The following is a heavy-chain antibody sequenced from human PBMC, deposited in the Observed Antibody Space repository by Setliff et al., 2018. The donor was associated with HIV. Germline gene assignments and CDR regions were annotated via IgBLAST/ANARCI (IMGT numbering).Heavy chain of an antibody. CDR1: GYTSTNYA. V-gene: IGHV1-3*01. D-gene: IGHD6-13*01. CDR2: INAGNGST. Sequence: ASVKVSCKASGYTSTNYAIQWVRQVPGQGLEWMGWINAGNGSTKYSQKFQGRVTITRDTFASTAYMELSSLRSEDTAVYYCARPDSRWYARGRDPLYGMDVWGQGTTVTVSS. J-gene: IGHJ6*02. CDR3: ARPDSRWYARGRDPLYGMDV.